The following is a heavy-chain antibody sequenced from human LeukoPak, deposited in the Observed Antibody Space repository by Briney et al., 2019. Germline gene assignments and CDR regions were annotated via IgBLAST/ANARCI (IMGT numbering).Heavy chain of an antibody. CDR3: AGEQYYYDSSGYPLPLGY. D-gene: IGHD3-22*01. Sequence: SETLSLTCAVYGGSFSGYYWSWIRQPPGKGLEWIGEINHSGSTNHNPSLKSRVTISVDTSKNQFSLKLSSVTAADTAVYYCAGEQYYYDSSGYPLPLGYWGQGTPVTVSS. CDR2: INHSGST. CDR1: GGSFSGYY. J-gene: IGHJ4*02. V-gene: IGHV4-34*01.